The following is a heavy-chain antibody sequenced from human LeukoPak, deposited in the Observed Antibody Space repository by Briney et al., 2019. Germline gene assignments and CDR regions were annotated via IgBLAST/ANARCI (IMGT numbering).Heavy chain of an antibody. Sequence: GGSLRLSCAASGFTFSSYSMNWVRQAPGKGLEWVSVIYSGGSTYYADSVKGRFTISRDNSKNTLYLQMNSLRAEDTAVYYCARAKTPYSRDGYNSGVGIDYWGQGTLVTVSS. J-gene: IGHJ4*02. CDR3: ARAKTPYSRDGYNSGVGIDY. D-gene: IGHD5-24*01. CDR2: IYSGGST. CDR1: GFTFSSYS. V-gene: IGHV3-66*01.